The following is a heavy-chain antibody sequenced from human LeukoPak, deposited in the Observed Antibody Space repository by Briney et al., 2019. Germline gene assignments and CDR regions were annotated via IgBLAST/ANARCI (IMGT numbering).Heavy chain of an antibody. CDR2: GDYSGGT. J-gene: IGHJ5*02. Sequence: TSETLSLTCTVSGDSFSSVKDYWAWIRQPPGKGLEWIASGDYSGGTYYNPSLESRVTISADMSKNQFSLKLSSVTAADTAVYYCARSDYYDSSGYFAGGDWFDPWGQGTLVTVSS. CDR3: ARSDYYDSSGYFAGGDWFDP. CDR1: GDSFSSVKDY. V-gene: IGHV4-39*07. D-gene: IGHD3-22*01.